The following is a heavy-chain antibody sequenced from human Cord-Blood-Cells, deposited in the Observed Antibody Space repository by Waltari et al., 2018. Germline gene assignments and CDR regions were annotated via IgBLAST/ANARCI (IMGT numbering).Heavy chain of an antibody. CDR3: AREWGVTGINYWYFDL. Sequence: QVQLVQSGAEVKKPGSSVKVSCKASGGPFSSYAFSWARPAPGQGLEGMGGIIPIFGTANYAQKFQGRVTITADESTSTAYMELSSLRSEDTAVYYCAREWGVTGINYWYFDLWGRGTLVTVSS. J-gene: IGHJ2*01. CDR2: IIPIFGTA. V-gene: IGHV1-69*01. CDR1: GGPFSSYA. D-gene: IGHD7-27*01.